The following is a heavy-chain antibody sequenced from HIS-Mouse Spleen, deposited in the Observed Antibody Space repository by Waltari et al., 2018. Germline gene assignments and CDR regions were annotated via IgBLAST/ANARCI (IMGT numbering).Heavy chain of an antibody. V-gene: IGHV3-30*18. CDR2: ISYDGSNK. CDR3: AKDKHHAFDY. CDR1: GFTFSSYG. Sequence: QVQLVESGGGVVQPGRSLRLSCAASGFTFSSYGMHWVRQAPGKWMECGAVISYDGSNKYYADSVKGRFTISRENSKNTLYLQMNSLRAEDTAVYYCAKDKHHAFDYWGQGTLVTVSS. J-gene: IGHJ4*02.